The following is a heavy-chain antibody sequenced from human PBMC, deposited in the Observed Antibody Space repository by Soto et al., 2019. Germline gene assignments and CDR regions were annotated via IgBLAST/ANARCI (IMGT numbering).Heavy chain of an antibody. V-gene: IGHV3-74*01. D-gene: IGHD4-17*01. CDR1: GFTFSNYW. CDR2: INSDGSTT. CDR3: ARASTVLTPPCYFDL. J-gene: IGHJ2*01. Sequence: EVQLVESGGGLVQPGGSLRLSCAASGFTFSNYWMHWVRQAPGKGLVWVSRINSDGSTTSYADSVKGRFTISRDNAKNTLDLHMSRLTAEDTAVYYCARASTVLTPPCYFDLWGRGTMVTVSS.